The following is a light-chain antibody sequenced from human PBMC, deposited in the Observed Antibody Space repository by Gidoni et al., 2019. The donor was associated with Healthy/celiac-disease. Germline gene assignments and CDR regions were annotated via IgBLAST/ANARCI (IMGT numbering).Light chain of an antibody. J-gene: IGLJ2*01. Sequence: QSALTQPASVSGSPGQSITISCTGTRIDVGSCNLVSWYQQPPGKAPKLMIYEVSKRPSGVSNRFSGSKSGNTASLTISGLQAEDEADYYCCSYAGSSTYVVFGGGTKLTVL. V-gene: IGLV2-23*02. CDR1: RIDVGSCNL. CDR3: CSYAGSSTYVV. CDR2: EVS.